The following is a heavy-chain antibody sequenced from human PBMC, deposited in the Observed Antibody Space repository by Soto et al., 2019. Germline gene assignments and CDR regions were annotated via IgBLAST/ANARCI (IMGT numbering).Heavy chain of an antibody. CDR1: GYTFTSYG. CDR2: ISAYNGNT. J-gene: IGHJ6*02. V-gene: IGHV1-18*01. D-gene: IGHD5-12*01. CDR3: ARGYSGYEGFYYYYGMDV. Sequence: ASVKVFCKASGYTFTSYGISWVRQAPGQGLEWMGWISAYNGNTNYAQKLQGRVTMTTDTSTSTAYMELRSLRSDDTAVYYCARGYSGYEGFYYYYGMDVWGQGTTVTVSS.